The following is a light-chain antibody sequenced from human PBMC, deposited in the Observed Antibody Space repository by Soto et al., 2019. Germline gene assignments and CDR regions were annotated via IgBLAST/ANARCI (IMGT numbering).Light chain of an antibody. CDR3: QQRSDWPRLT. CDR2: DAS. V-gene: IGKV3-11*01. Sequence: EIVLTQSPATLSLSPGERATLSCRASQSVSSYLAWYQQKPGQAPRLLIYDASSRATGIPARFSGSGSGTDFTLTISGLEPEDFAIYYCQQRSDWPRLTFGGGTKVDIK. J-gene: IGKJ4*01. CDR1: QSVSSY.